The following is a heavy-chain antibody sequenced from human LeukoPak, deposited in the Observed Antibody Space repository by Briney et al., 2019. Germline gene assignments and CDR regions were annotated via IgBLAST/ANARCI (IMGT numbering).Heavy chain of an antibody. D-gene: IGHD5-12*01. Sequence: PGGSLRLSCAASGFTFSSYAMSWVRQAPVKGLEWVSSISSSSSYIYYADSVKGRFTISRDNAKNSLYLQMNSLRAEDTAVYYCARDLVTTIYWGQGTLVTVSS. CDR2: ISSSSSYI. CDR1: GFTFSSYA. J-gene: IGHJ4*02. CDR3: ARDLVTTIY. V-gene: IGHV3-21*01.